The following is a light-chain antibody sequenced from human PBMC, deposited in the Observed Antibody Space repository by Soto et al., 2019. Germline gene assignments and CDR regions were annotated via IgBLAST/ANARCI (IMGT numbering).Light chain of an antibody. CDR2: GNS. V-gene: IGLV1-40*01. CDR3: QSYDSSLSCV. J-gene: IGLJ1*01. CDR1: RSNIGAGYD. Sequence: QSVLTQPPSVSGAPGQRVTISCTGSRSNIGAGYDVHWYQQLPGTAPKLLIYGNSNRPSWVPDRFSGSKSGTSASLAITGLQAEDEADYDCQSYDSSLSCVFGTGTKINFL.